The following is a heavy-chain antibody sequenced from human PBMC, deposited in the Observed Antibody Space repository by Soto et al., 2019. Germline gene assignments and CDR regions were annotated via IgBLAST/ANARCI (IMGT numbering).Heavy chain of an antibody. V-gene: IGHV3-21*01. J-gene: IGHJ6*02. CDR1: GFTFSSYG. Sequence: EVQLVESGGGLVKPGGSLRLSCAASGFTFSSYGMNWVRQAPGKGLEWVSSISSSSSYIYYADSVKGRFTISRDNAKNSLYLEMNSLRAEDTAVYYCASSLYYDILTGLDYYYYYGMDVWGQGTTVTVSS. CDR2: ISSSSSYI. D-gene: IGHD3-9*01. CDR3: ASSLYYDILTGLDYYYYYGMDV.